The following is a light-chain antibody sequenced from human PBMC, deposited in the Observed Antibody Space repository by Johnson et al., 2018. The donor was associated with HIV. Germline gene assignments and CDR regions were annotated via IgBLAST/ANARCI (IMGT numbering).Light chain of an antibody. J-gene: IGLJ1*01. CDR3: GTWDSSLSADV. V-gene: IGLV1-51*02. Sequence: HSVLTQPPSVSAAPGQKVTISCSGSSSNIANNYVSWYQQLPGTAPKLLIYENNKRPSGIPDRFSGSKSGTSATLGITGLQTGDEADYYCGTWDSSLSADVFGTGTKVTVL. CDR1: SSNIANNY. CDR2: ENN.